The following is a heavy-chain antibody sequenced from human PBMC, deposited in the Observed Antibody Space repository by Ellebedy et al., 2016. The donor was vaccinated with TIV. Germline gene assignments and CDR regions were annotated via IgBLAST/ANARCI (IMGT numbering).Heavy chain of an antibody. D-gene: IGHD5/OR15-5a*01. CDR2: IQQDGSEK. V-gene: IGHV3-7*01. Sequence: GESLKISCAASGFTFSSYWMSWVRQAPGKGLEWVANIQQDGSEKYYVDSVKGRFTISRDNAKNSLYLQMNSLRAEDTAVYYCARKHSVYDYVLGFRYYYSMDVWGQGTTVTVSS. CDR1: GFTFSSYW. CDR3: ARKHSVYDYVLGFRYYYSMDV. J-gene: IGHJ6*02.